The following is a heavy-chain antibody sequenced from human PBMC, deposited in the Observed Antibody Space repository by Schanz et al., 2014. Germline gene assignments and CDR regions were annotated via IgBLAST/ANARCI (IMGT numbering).Heavy chain of an antibody. V-gene: IGHV3-74*02. J-gene: IGHJ4*02. CDR3: ARIGGSVFDY. CDR1: GFTFSSHW. Sequence: EVQLLESGGGLVQPGGSLRLSCAASGFTFSSHWMHWVRQDPGKGLVWVARINSVGSNTDYADSVTGRFTISRDNAKNTLYLQMNTLRAEDTAVYYCARIGGSVFDYWGQGTLLTVSS. CDR2: INSVGSNT. D-gene: IGHD3-10*01.